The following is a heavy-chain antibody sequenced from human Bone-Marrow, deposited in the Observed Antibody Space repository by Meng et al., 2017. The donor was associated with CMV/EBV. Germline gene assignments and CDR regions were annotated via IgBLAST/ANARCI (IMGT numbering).Heavy chain of an antibody. J-gene: IGHJ3*02. CDR1: GASITSSSYF. CDR3: ARAHYYDSSGYYGDAFDI. D-gene: IGHD3-22*01. Sequence: GSLRLSCTVSGASITSSSYFWDWFRLSPGKGLEWIGSLSYGGSIYYNSSLKSRVTISVDTSKNQFSLKLSSVTAADTAVYYWARAHYYDSSGYYGDAFDIWGQGTMVTVSS. V-gene: IGHV4-39*07. CDR2: LSYGGSI.